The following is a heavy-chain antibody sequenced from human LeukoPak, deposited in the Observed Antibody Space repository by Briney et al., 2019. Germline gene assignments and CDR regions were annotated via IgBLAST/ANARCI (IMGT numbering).Heavy chain of an antibody. V-gene: IGHV4-39*01. J-gene: IGHJ4*02. CDR3: ARHKGGSNGYWPRPVDC. CDR2: ISESGST. Sequence: PSETLSLTCTVSGDSISSSTYYWGWIRQPPGKGLERIGSISESGSTYHNPSLKSRVTISVDTSKNQFSLKLNFVTAADTAVYYCARHKGGSNGYWPRPVDCWGQGTLVTVSS. CDR1: GDSISSSTYY. D-gene: IGHD3-22*01.